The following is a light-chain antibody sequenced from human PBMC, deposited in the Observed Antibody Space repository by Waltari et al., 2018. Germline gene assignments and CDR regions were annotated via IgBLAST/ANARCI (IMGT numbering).Light chain of an antibody. CDR3: QQYDASPPT. CDR2: RTS. J-gene: IGKJ1*01. V-gene: IGKV1-33*01. Sequence: DIQMTQSPSSLSASVGDRVTLTCRASQDITDWVAWYKQKLGKAPKLLIYRTSNLATGVPSRFSGSGFGTHFTLTVSGLQPEDIATYFCQQYDASPPTFGQGTKVEIK. CDR1: QDITDW.